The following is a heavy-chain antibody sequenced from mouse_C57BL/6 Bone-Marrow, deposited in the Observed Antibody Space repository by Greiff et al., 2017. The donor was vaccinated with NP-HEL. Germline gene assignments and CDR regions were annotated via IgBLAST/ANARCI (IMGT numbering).Heavy chain of an antibody. D-gene: IGHD1-1*01. V-gene: IGHV14-4*01. CDR1: GFNIKDDY. CDR2: IDPENGDT. J-gene: IGHJ2*01. Sequence: VQLQQSGAELVRPGASVKLSCTASGFNIKDDYMHWVKQRPEQGLEWIGWIDPENGDTEYASKFQGKATITADTSSNTAYLQLSSLTSEDTAVYYGTTYYGSSVYFDYWGQGTTLTVSS. CDR3: TTYYGSSVYFDY.